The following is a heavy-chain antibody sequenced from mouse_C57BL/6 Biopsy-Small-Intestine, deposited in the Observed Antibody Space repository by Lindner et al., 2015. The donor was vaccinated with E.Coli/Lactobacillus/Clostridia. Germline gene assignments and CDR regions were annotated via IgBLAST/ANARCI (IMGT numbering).Heavy chain of an antibody. Sequence: VQLQESGPDLVKPGTSVRMSCKASGYTFNDYNMHWVKQSHGKILEWIGYINPNTGGSTYNQKFRGRATLTLNKSSSTAFMELRSLTSEDSAVYYCARFDYSGSSYPFAYWGQGTLVTVSA. CDR2: INPNTGGS. V-gene: IGHV1-22*01. D-gene: IGHD1-1*01. J-gene: IGHJ3*01. CDR1: GYTFNDYN. CDR3: ARFDYSGSSYPFAY.